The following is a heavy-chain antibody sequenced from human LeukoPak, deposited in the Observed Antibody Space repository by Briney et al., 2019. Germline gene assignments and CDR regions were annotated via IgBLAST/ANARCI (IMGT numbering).Heavy chain of an antibody. Sequence: PSETLSLTCTVSGGSISSYYWSWIRHPPGKGLEWIGYIYYSGSTNYNPSLKSRVTISVGTSKNQFSLKLSSVTAADTAVYYCASTPEGYDILTGYYSADYWGQGTLVTVSS. D-gene: IGHD3-9*01. V-gene: IGHV4-59*01. CDR2: IYYSGST. CDR1: GGSISSYY. J-gene: IGHJ4*02. CDR3: ASTPEGYDILTGYYSADY.